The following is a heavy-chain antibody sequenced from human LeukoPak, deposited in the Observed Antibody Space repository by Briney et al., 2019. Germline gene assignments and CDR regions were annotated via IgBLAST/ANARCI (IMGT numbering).Heavy chain of an antibody. CDR2: IYYNGST. CDR1: GGSISSYY. Sequence: SETLSLTCTVSGGSISSYYWSWIRQPPGKGLEWFGYIYYNGSTNYNPSLKSRVTISVDTAKNQFSLKLSSVTAADTAVYYCARESWYYDILTGFINWFDPWGQGTLVTVSS. J-gene: IGHJ5*02. D-gene: IGHD3-9*01. V-gene: IGHV4-59*01. CDR3: ARESWYYDILTGFINWFDP.